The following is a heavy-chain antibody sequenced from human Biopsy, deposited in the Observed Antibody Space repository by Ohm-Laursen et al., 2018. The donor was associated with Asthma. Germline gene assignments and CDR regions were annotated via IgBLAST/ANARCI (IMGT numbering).Heavy chain of an antibody. CDR2: LIPVLGTP. V-gene: IGHV1-69*01. CDR3: ARGPEYVRSSGALDY. D-gene: IGHD2-2*01. Sequence: SSVKVSCNASGDSFSNYAISWVPQAPGQGLEWMGGLIPVLGTPDPAQMFEGRVTITADESTSTAYMELSSLSSEDTALYYCARGPEYVRSSGALDYWGQGTLVTVSS. CDR1: GDSFSNYA. J-gene: IGHJ4*02.